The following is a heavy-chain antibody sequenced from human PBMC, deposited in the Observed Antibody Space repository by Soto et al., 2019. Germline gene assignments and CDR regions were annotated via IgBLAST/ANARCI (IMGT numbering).Heavy chain of an antibody. Sequence: ASVKVSCKASGYNFTSYAMHWVRQAPGQRLEWMGWINAGNGNTKYSQKFQGRVTITRDTSASTAYMELSSLRSEDTAVYYCARAMYYYDSSGYSIDYWGQGTLVTVSS. CDR3: ARAMYYYDSSGYSIDY. CDR1: GYNFTSYA. V-gene: IGHV1-3*01. J-gene: IGHJ4*02. D-gene: IGHD3-22*01. CDR2: INAGNGNT.